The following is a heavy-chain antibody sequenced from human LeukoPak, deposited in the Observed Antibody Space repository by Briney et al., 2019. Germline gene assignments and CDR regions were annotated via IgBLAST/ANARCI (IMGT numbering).Heavy chain of an antibody. D-gene: IGHD7-27*01. CDR1: GGSISSYY. Sequence: PSETLSLTCTVSGGSISSYYWSWIRQPPGKGLEWIGYIYYSGSINYNPSLKSRVTISVDTSKNQFSLKLSSVTAADTAVYYCARAPGRYFDYWGQGTLVTVSS. J-gene: IGHJ4*02. CDR3: ARAPGRYFDY. V-gene: IGHV4-59*01. CDR2: IYYSGSI.